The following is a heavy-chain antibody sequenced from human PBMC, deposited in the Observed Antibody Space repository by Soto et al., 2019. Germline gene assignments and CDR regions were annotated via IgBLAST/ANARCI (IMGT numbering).Heavy chain of an antibody. CDR3: ARDLAWKRGKVGRYYYGMDV. D-gene: IGHD1-1*01. V-gene: IGHV3-11*06. CDR1: GFIFSDYY. J-gene: IGHJ6*02. Sequence: QVLLVESGGGLVKPGGSLRLSCAASGFIFSDYYMSWVRQTPGKGREWVSYISTRSTYTNYADSVKGRFTISRDNAKNSLYLQMDSLRVEDTAVYYCARDLAWKRGKVGRYYYGMDVWGQGTTVTVSS. CDR2: ISTRSTYT.